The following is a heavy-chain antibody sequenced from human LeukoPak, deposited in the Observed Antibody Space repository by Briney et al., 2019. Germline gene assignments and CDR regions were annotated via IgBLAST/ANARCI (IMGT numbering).Heavy chain of an antibody. CDR2: INSDGSST. D-gene: IGHD1-26*01. CDR3: ARDSENVIGSNSHFDL. CDR1: GFTFSSYW. V-gene: IGHV3-74*01. Sequence: GGSLRLSCAASGFTFSSYWMHWVRQAPGKGLVWVSRINSDGSSTSYADSVKGRFTISRDNAKNSLYLQMNSLGAEDTAVYYCARDSENVIGSNSHFDLWGRGTLVTVSS. J-gene: IGHJ2*01.